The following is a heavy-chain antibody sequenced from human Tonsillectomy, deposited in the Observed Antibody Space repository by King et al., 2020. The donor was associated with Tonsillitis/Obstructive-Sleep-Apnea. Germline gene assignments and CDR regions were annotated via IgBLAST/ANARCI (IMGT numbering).Heavy chain of an antibody. CDR2: IYWDDDK. Sequence: ITLKESGPTLVKPTQTLTLTCTFSGFSLSASGVGVGWIRQPPGKALEWLAFIYWDDDKRYSPSLKTRPTITKDTSKNQVVLAMTNMDPVDTATYYCAHSRKSRIFGVVIPFDYWGQGTLVTVSS. J-gene: IGHJ4*02. CDR3: AHSRKSRIFGVVIPFDY. V-gene: IGHV2-5*02. D-gene: IGHD3-3*02. CDR1: GFSLSASGVG.